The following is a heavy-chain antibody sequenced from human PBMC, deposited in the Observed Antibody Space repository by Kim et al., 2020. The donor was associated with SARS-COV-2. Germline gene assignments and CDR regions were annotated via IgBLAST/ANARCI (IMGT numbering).Heavy chain of an antibody. CDR2: IYSVGSK. CDR1: GFTFSSYY. CDR3: ARGDHSYFDY. Sequence: GGSLRLSCAASGFTFSSYYMSWVRQAPGKGLEWVSVIYSVGSKYYADSVKGRFTISRDNSKNTLYLQMNSLRSEDTAVYYCARGDHSYFDYWGQGTMVTVSS. J-gene: IGHJ4*02. V-gene: IGHV3-53*01.